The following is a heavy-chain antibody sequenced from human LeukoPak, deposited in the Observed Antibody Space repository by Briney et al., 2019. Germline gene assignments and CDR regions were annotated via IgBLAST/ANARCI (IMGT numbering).Heavy chain of an antibody. D-gene: IGHD1-26*01. CDR3: ARVGGGLNDAFDI. J-gene: IGHJ3*02. CDR1: GYTFTGYY. V-gene: IGHV1-2*06. Sequence: ASVKVSCKASGYTFTGYYMNWVRQAPGQGLEWMGRINPNSGGTNYAQKFQGRVTMTRDTSISTAYMELSRLRSDDTAVYYCARVGGGLNDAFDIWGRRTMVTVSS. CDR2: INPNSGGT.